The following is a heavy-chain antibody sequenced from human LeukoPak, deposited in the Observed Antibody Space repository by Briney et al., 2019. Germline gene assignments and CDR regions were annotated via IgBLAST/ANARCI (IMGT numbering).Heavy chain of an antibody. J-gene: IGHJ4*02. CDR2: IWYDGSNK. V-gene: IGHV3-33*01. Sequence: GGSLRLSCAASGFTFSSYGMHWVRQAPGKGLEWVALIWYDGSNKYYADSVKGRLTISRDNSKNTLYLQMNSLRAEDTAVYYCAREGPRGNSQFDYWGQGTLVTVSS. CDR3: AREGPRGNSQFDY. CDR1: GFTFSSYG. D-gene: IGHD2/OR15-2a*01.